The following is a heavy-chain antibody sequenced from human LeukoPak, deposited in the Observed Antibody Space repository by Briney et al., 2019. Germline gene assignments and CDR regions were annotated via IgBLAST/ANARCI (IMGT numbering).Heavy chain of an antibody. J-gene: IGHJ5*02. V-gene: IGHV3-73*01. D-gene: IGHD1-26*01. CDR2: IDKKDKGYATAT. CDR1: GFTFSGSA. Sequence: GGSLRLSCAASGFTFSGSAIHWVRQSSGKGLEWVGQIDKKDKGYATATAYAASVKGRFTISRDDSINTAYLQMKSLKTEDTALYYCTRDSGTYNWFDPWGQGTPVTVSS. CDR3: TRDSGTYNWFDP.